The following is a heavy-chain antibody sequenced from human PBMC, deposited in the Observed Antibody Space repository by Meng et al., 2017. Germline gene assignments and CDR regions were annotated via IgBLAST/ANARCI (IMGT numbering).Heavy chain of an antibody. J-gene: IGHJ4*02. CDR1: GFTFSGYG. D-gene: IGHD5-24*01. CDR2: ISYDGNDK. V-gene: IGHV3-30*18. Sequence: VQLVESGGGLVQPGGSLRLSCAASGFTFSGYGMHWVRQAPGKGLEWVAIISYDGNDKYYADSVKGRFTISRDNSKDTLYLQMNSLRADDTAVYYCAKDLGGDGYSPPGDYWGQGTLVTVSS. CDR3: AKDLGGDGYSPPGDY.